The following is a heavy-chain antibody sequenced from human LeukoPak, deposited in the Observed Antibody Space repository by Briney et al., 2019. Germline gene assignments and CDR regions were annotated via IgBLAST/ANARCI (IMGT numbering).Heavy chain of an antibody. D-gene: IGHD3-22*01. V-gene: IGHV3-74*01. CDR3: ARAYYDRKGDFDY. CDR2: INSDGSST. J-gene: IGHJ4*02. Sequence: GGSLRLSCAASGFTFSSYSMNWVRQAPGKGLVWVSRINSDGSSTSYADSVKGRFTISRDNAKNTLYLQMNSLRAEDTAVYYCARAYYDRKGDFDYWGQGTLVTVSS. CDR1: GFTFSSYS.